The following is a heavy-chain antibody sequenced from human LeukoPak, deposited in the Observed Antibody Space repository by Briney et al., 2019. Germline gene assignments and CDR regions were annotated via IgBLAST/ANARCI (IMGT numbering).Heavy chain of an antibody. Sequence: PGGSLRLSCSASGFIFRHYAVNWVRQAPGKGLEWVSSISSSSSYIYYADSVKGRFTISRDNAKNSLYLQMNSLRAEDTAVYYCARDPYSGTYGNTYYYYMDVWGKGTTVTISS. CDR3: ARDPYSGTYGNTYYYYMDV. V-gene: IGHV3-21*01. J-gene: IGHJ6*03. CDR1: GFIFRHYA. CDR2: ISSSSSYI. D-gene: IGHD1-26*01.